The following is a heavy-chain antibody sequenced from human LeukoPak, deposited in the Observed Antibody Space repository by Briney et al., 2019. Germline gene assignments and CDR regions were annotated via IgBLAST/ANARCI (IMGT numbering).Heavy chain of an antibody. V-gene: IGHV3-23*01. CDR3: AKDGPSGQPREGYYYYGMDV. CDR1: GFTFSSYA. D-gene: IGHD3-10*01. J-gene: IGHJ6*02. CDR2: ISGSGGST. Sequence: GGSLRLSCAASGFTFSSYAMSWVRQAPGKGLEWVSAISGSGGSTYYADSVKGRFTISRDNSKNTLYLEMNSLRAEDTAVYYCAKDGPSGQPREGYYYYGMDVWGQGTTVTVSS.